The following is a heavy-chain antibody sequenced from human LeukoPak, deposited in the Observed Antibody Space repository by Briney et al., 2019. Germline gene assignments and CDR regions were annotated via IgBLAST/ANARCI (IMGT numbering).Heavy chain of an antibody. CDR3: ARDREFCSGASCYPYWYDY. Sequence: PSETLSLTCSVSSDSISGFYWTWIRQPAGKGLEWIGRIHASGITDYNPSLKSRVTMSIDSSKNQFSLKLSSVTAADTAVYYCARDREFCSGASCYPYWYDYWGQGILVTVSS. J-gene: IGHJ4*02. CDR2: IHASGIT. V-gene: IGHV4-4*07. CDR1: SDSISGFY. D-gene: IGHD2-15*01.